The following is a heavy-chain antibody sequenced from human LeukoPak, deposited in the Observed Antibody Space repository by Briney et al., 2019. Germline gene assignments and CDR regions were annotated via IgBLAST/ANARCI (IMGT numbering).Heavy chain of an antibody. V-gene: IGHV4-30-2*01. Sequence: SETLSLTCTVSGGSISSGGYYWSWIRQPPGKGLEWIGYIYHSGSTYYNPSLKSRVTISVDRSKNQFSLKLSSVTAADTAVYYCARCSSGSSDYWGQGTLVTVSS. CDR1: GGSISSGGYY. CDR2: IYHSGST. J-gene: IGHJ4*02. CDR3: ARCSSGSSDY. D-gene: IGHD6-19*01.